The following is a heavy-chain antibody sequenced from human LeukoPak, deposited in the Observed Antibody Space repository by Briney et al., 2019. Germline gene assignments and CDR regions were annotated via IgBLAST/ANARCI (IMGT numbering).Heavy chain of an antibody. CDR1: GGSISSYY. CDR3: ARDQDYYGSGSYGPDY. V-gene: IGHV4-4*07. CDR2: FYSGGNT. D-gene: IGHD3-10*01. Sequence: SETLSLTCTVSGGSISSYYWSWIRQPAGKGLEWIGRFYSGGNTNYNPSLRSRVTLSVDTSKNQFSLKLSSVTAADTAVYYCARDQDYYGSGSYGPDYWGQGTLVTVSS. J-gene: IGHJ4*02.